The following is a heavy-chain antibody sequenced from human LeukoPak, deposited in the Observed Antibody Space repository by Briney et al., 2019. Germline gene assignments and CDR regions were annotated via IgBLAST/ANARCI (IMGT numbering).Heavy chain of an antibody. D-gene: IGHD5-12*01. J-gene: IGHJ4*02. V-gene: IGHV4-34*01. CDR2: INHSGST. Sequence: SETLSLTCAVYGGSFSGYYWSWIRQPPGKGLEWIGEINHSGSTNYNPSLKSRVTISVDTSKNQFSLKLSSVTAADTAVYYCARVIQWYFDYWGQGTLVTVSP. CDR1: GGSFSGYY. CDR3: ARVIQWYFDY.